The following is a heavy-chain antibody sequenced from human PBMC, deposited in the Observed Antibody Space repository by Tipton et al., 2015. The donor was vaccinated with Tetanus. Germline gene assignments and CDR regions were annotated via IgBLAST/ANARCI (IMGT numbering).Heavy chain of an antibody. J-gene: IGHJ6*02. CDR1: GYTFTGYY. D-gene: IGHD3-22*01. CDR3: ARDRGDYIYYGMDV. V-gene: IGHV1-2*02. CDR2: IDPNSGDT. Sequence: QLVQSGAELKKPGASVKVSCTASGYTFTGYYMYWVRQAPGQGLEWVGWIDPNSGDTIYAQNFQGRVTMTRDTSISTVYMELSRLRSDDTPVYYCARDRGDYIYYGMDVWGPGTTVTVSS.